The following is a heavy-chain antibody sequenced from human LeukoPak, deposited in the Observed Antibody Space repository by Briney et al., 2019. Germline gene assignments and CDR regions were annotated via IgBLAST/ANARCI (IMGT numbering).Heavy chain of an antibody. J-gene: IGHJ4*02. Sequence: PSETLSLTCTVSGGSISSSSYYWGWIRQPPGKGLEWIGSIYYSGTTYYDPSLKSRVTISVDTSKNQFSLKLSSVTAADTAVYYCARARIYSSSWYFDYWGQGTLVTVAS. V-gene: IGHV4-39*01. CDR1: GGSISSSSYY. D-gene: IGHD6-13*01. CDR2: IYYSGTT. CDR3: ARARIYSSSWYFDY.